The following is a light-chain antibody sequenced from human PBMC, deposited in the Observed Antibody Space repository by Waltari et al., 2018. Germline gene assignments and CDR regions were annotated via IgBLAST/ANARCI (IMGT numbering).Light chain of an antibody. CDR2: DAS. CDR1: QSVSSN. J-gene: IGKJ1*01. CDR3: QQYNNWPRT. Sequence: EIVMTQSPATLSVFPGERATLSCRASQSVSSNLVWYQQKPGQAPRLLIYDASTRATGIPARFSGSGSGTEFTLTISSLQSEDFAVYYCQQYNNWPRTFGQGTKAEIK. V-gene: IGKV3-15*01.